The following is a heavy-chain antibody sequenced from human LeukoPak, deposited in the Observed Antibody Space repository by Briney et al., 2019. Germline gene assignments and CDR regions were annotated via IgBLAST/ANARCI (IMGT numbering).Heavy chain of an antibody. D-gene: IGHD2-2*01. J-gene: IGHJ4*02. CDR1: GFTFSSYW. V-gene: IGHV3-7*01. CDR2: IKQDGSEE. CDR3: ARVRGGLVPTAMGLDY. Sequence: PGGSLRLSCAASGFTFSSYWMTWVRQAPGKGLEWVANIKQDGSEEYYVDSVKGRFTISRGNAKNSLYLQMNSLRAEDTALYYCARVRGGLVPTAMGLDYWGQGTLVTVSS.